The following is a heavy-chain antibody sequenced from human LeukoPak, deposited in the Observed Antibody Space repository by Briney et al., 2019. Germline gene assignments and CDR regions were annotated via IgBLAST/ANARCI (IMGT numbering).Heavy chain of an antibody. Sequence: SETLSLTCTVSGGSISSNSYYWGWIRQPPGKGLEWIGSIYYSGSTYYNTSLKSRVTISVDTSKNQFSLKLSSVTAADTAVYYCARDVNYCSGGSCYYYFDYWGQGTLVTVSS. D-gene: IGHD2-15*01. CDR3: ARDVNYCSGGSCYYYFDY. CDR1: GGSISSNSYY. CDR2: IYYSGST. V-gene: IGHV4-39*07. J-gene: IGHJ4*02.